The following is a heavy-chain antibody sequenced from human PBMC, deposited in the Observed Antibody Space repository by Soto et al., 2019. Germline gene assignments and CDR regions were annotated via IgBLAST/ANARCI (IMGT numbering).Heavy chain of an antibody. Sequence: SETLSLTCAVSGGSISSGGYSWSWIRQPPGKGLEWIGYIYHSGSTYYNPSLKSRVTISVDRSKNQFSLKLSSVTAADTAVYYCARDIMGTNSYYGMDVWGQGTTVTVSS. V-gene: IGHV4-30-2*01. J-gene: IGHJ6*02. CDR2: IYHSGST. D-gene: IGHD2-8*01. CDR1: GGSISSGGYS. CDR3: ARDIMGTNSYYGMDV.